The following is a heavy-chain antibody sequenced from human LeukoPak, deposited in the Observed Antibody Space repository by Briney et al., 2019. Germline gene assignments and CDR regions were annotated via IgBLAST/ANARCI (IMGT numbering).Heavy chain of an antibody. J-gene: IGHJ6*02. CDR3: APLHMRSRIPYNYYGMAV. CDR1: GGSISSSSYY. D-gene: IGHD6-13*01. Sequence: PSETLSLTCTVSGGSISSSSYYWGWIRQPPGKGLEWIGSIYYSGSTYYNPSLKSRVTISVDTSKNQLSLRLSSVTAADTAVYYCAPLHMRSRIPYNYYGMAVWGQGTTVCVSS. V-gene: IGHV4-39*01. CDR2: IYYSGST.